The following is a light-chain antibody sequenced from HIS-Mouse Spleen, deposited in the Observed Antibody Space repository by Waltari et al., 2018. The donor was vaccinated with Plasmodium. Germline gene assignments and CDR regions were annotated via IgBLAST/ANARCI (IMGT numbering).Light chain of an antibody. J-gene: IGLJ1*01. Sequence: QSALTQPASVSGSPGQSITISGTGTSSDVGRYNYVSWYQQHPGKSPKLMIYDVSNRPSGVSNRFSGSKSGNTASLTISGLQAEDEADYYCSSYTSSSTLNYVFGTGTKVTVL. CDR1: SSDVGRYNY. CDR3: SSYTSSSTLNYV. CDR2: DVS. V-gene: IGLV2-14*03.